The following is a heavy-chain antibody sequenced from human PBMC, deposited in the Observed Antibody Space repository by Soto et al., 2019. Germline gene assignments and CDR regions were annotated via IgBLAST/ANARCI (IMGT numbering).Heavy chain of an antibody. CDR2: IYSGGST. CDR1: GFTVSSNY. CDR3: ARAQYSSSYYYYGMDV. V-gene: IGHV3-66*01. D-gene: IGHD6-6*01. J-gene: IGHJ6*02. Sequence: GGSLRLSCAASGFTVSSNYMSWVRQAPGKGLEWVSVIYSGGSTYYADSVKGRFTISRHNSKNTLYLQMNSLRAEDTAVYYCARAQYSSSYYYYGMDVWGQGTTVTVSS.